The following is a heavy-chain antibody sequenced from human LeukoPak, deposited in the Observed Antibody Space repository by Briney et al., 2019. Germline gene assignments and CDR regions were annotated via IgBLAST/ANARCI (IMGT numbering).Heavy chain of an antibody. CDR1: GYSFTSYW. CDR2: IYPGDSDT. J-gene: IGHJ4*02. CDR3: AGSSQDYDILTGYYGNYFDY. Sequence: GESLKISCKGSGYSFTSYWIGWVRQMPGKGLEWMGIIYPGDSDTRYSPSFQGQVTISADKSISTAYLQWSSLKASDTAMYYCAGSSQDYDILTGYYGNYFDYWGQGTLVTVSS. V-gene: IGHV5-51*01. D-gene: IGHD3-9*01.